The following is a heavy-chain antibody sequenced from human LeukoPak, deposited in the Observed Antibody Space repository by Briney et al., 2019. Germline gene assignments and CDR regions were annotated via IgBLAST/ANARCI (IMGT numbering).Heavy chain of an antibody. Sequence: GASVKVSCKSSGYTFTGFSMYWVRQAPGQGLEWMGWINPKSGDTNFAQKFQGRVTMTRDTSISTAYMEVSRLRSDDTAVYYCARMVSSIRAPYYYGMDVWGQGTTVTVSS. D-gene: IGHD2-21*01. CDR3: ARMVSSIRAPYYYGMDV. CDR2: INPKSGDT. J-gene: IGHJ6*02. CDR1: GYTFTGFS. V-gene: IGHV1-2*02.